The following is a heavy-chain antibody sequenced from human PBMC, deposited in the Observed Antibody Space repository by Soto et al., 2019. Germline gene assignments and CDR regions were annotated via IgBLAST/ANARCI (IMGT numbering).Heavy chain of an antibody. Sequence: QVQLQESGPGLVKPSETLSLTCTVSGGSISSYYWSWIRQPPGKGLEWIGYIYYSGSTNYNPSLKSRVTISVDTSKNQFSLKLSSVTAADTAVYYCARVNGYYYYYMDVWGKGTTVTVSS. V-gene: IGHV4-59*01. CDR3: ARVNGYYYYYMDV. J-gene: IGHJ6*03. D-gene: IGHD2-8*01. CDR2: IYYSGST. CDR1: GGSISSYY.